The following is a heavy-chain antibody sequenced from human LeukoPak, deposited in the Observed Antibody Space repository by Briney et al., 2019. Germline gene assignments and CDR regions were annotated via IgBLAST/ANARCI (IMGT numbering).Heavy chain of an antibody. CDR2: ISGSGGST. Sequence: GGSLRLSCAASGFTFSSYAMSWVRQAPGKGLEWVSGISGSGGSTSYADSVKGRFTISRDNSKNTVYLQMNSLRGEDAAVYYCAKEPLYCGGGCYEPFDCWGQGTLVTVSS. CDR3: AKEPLYCGGGCYEPFDC. D-gene: IGHD2-21*02. V-gene: IGHV3-23*01. J-gene: IGHJ4*02. CDR1: GFTFSSYA.